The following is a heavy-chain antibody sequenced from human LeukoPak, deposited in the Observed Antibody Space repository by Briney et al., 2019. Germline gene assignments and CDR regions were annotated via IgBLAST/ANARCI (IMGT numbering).Heavy chain of an antibody. J-gene: IGHJ6*03. Sequence: SETLSLTCAVYGGSFSGYYWSWIRQPPGKGLEWIGEINHSGSTNYNPSLKSRVTISVDTSKNQFSLKLSSVTAADTAVYYCARGRNRGYGNYCYYMDVWGKGTTVTVSS. D-gene: IGHD1-14*01. V-gene: IGHV4-34*01. CDR1: GGSFSGYY. CDR2: INHSGST. CDR3: ARGRNRGYGNYCYYMDV.